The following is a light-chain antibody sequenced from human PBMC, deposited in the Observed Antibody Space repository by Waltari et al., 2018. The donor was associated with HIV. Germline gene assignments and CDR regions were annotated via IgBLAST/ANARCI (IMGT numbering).Light chain of an antibody. CDR3: CSYTGSNSWV. Sequence: QSALPPPPSASGSPGQSVTLSCPATRRDIDHYTYVSWYQQHPGKAPKLMIFEVNKLPSGVPDRFSGSKSGNTASLTVSGLQGEDEADYYCCSYTGSNSWVFGGGTKLTVL. CDR2: EVN. V-gene: IGLV2-8*01. CDR1: RRDIDHYTY. J-gene: IGLJ3*02.